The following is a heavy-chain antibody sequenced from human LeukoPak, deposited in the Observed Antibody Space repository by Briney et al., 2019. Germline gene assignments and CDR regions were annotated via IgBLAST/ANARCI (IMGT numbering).Heavy chain of an antibody. Sequence: EASVKVSCKASGYTFTGYYMHWVRQAPGQGLEWMGWINPNSGGTNYAQKFQGRVTMTRDTSISTAYMELSRLRSEDTAVYYCARGDSSGWYGGFYYYYYMDVWGKGTTVTISS. CDR2: INPNSGGT. D-gene: IGHD6-19*01. CDR3: ARGDSSGWYGGFYYYYYMDV. J-gene: IGHJ6*03. CDR1: GYTFTGYY. V-gene: IGHV1-2*02.